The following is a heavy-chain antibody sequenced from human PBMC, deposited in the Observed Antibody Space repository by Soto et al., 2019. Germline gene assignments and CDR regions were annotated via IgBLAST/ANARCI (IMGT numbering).Heavy chain of an antibody. Sequence: SETLSHTFTVSGCSISSSSYYWGWIRQTQGKGLEWIGSIYYSGSTYYKTYIKSRVTTSVDKYKNQFSLKLSSGTAADTTVYYGARHNSGSYFWG. CDR1: GCSISSSSYY. CDR2: IYYSGST. J-gene: IGHJ2*01. CDR3: ARHNSGSYF. D-gene: IGHD1-26*01. V-gene: IGHV4-39*01.